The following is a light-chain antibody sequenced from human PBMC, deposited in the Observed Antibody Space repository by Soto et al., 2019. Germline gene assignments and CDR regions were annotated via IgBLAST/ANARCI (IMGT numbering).Light chain of an antibody. CDR1: QSVSSN. CDR2: GAS. V-gene: IGKV3-15*01. J-gene: IGKJ1*01. CDR3: QQYNNWPPS. Sequence: ELVMTQSPATLYVSPGDRATLSCRASQSVSSNLAWYQQKPGQAPRLLIYGASTRATGIPARFSGSGSGTEFTLTISSLQSEDFAVYYCQQYNNWPPSFGQGTKVEIK.